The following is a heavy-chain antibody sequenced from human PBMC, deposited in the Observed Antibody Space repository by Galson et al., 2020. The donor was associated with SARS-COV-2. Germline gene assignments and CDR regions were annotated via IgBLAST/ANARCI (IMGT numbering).Heavy chain of an antibody. CDR3: AKLPYCSSTSCYPFDY. Sequence: LEWVAVISYDGSNKYYADSVKGRFTISRDNSKNTLYLQMNSLRAEDTAVYYCAKLPYCSSTSCYPFDYWGQGTLVTVSS. J-gene: IGHJ4*02. V-gene: IGHV3-30*18. CDR2: ISYDGSNK. D-gene: IGHD2-2*01.